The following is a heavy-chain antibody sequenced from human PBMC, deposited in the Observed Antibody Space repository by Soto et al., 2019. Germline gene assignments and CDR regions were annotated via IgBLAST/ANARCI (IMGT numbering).Heavy chain of an antibody. V-gene: IGHV1-69*13. CDR2: IIPLFGTA. CDR1: GGTFTNYA. J-gene: IGHJ6*02. Sequence: SVKVSCKASGGTFTNYAISWVRQAPGQGLEWMGGIIPLFGTATYSQNFQGRVTITADESTSTAYMELSSLRSEDTAVYYCAKLEFYYGSGSRCYYYAMDVWGQRPTVTVSS. D-gene: IGHD3-10*01. CDR3: AKLEFYYGSGSRCYYYAMDV.